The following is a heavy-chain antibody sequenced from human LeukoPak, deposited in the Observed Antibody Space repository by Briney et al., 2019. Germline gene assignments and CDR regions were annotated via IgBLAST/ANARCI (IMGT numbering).Heavy chain of an antibody. Sequence: WASVKVSCKASGYTFTGYYMHWVRQAPGQGLEWMGWINPNSGGTNYAQKFQGRVTMTRDTSISTAYMELSRLRSDDTAVYYCAREPYPPPWYYFDYWGQGTLVTVSS. CDR3: AREPYPPPWYYFDY. V-gene: IGHV1-2*02. J-gene: IGHJ4*02. CDR2: INPNSGGT. CDR1: GYTFTGYY. D-gene: IGHD2-8*02.